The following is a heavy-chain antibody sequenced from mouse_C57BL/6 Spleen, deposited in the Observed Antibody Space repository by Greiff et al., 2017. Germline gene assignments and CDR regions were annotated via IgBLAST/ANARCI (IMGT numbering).Heavy chain of an antibody. V-gene: IGHV1-64*01. D-gene: IGHD2-2*01. J-gene: IGHJ4*01. Sequence: QVQLQQPGAELVKPGASVKLSCKASGYTFTSYWMHWVKQRPGQGLEWIGMIHPNSGSTNYNEKFKSKATLTVDKSSSTAYMQLSRLTSEDSAVYYGATSSMVTTGPLYYAMDYWGQGTSVTVSS. CDR1: GYTFTSYW. CDR3: ATSSMVTTGPLYYAMDY. CDR2: IHPNSGST.